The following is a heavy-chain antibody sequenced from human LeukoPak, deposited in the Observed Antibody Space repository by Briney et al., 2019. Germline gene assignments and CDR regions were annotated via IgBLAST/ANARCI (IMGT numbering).Heavy chain of an antibody. D-gene: IGHD3-16*01. CDR1: RFILNTHW. CDR3: ARLLGDSTIYDL. J-gene: IGHJ5*02. V-gene: IGHV3-7*01. Sequence: PGGSLRLSCSASRFILNTHWMSWVRQAPGKGLEWVASIKQNGDEKYYVDSVKGRFIISRDNAEKSMSLQMNSLRDEDTAIYYCARLLGDSTIYDLWGQGTQVTVSS. CDR2: IKQNGDEK.